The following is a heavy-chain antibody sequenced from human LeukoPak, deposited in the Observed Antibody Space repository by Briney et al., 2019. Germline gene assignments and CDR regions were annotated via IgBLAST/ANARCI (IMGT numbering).Heavy chain of an antibody. J-gene: IGHJ4*02. CDR1: GFTFSSSA. D-gene: IGHD6-19*01. V-gene: IGHV3-23*01. Sequence: GGSLSLSCAASGFTFSSSAMSWVRQAPGKGLEWVSAISGSGSSTHYADSVKGRFTISRDNSKNTLYLQMNTLRVEDTAVYYCARGWGSSGWYDYWGQGALVTVSS. CDR2: ISGSGSST. CDR3: ARGWGSSGWYDY.